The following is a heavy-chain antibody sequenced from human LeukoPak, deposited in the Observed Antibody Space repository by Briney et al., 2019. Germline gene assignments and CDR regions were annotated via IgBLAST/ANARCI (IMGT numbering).Heavy chain of an antibody. V-gene: IGHV3-23*01. Sequence: GGSLRLSCAASGFTFSSYAMSWVRQAPGKGLEWVSAISGSGGSTYYADSVKGRFTISRDNSKNTLYLQVNSLRAEDTAVYYCAKFPGYYGSGSYSRAFDYWGQGTLVTVSS. CDR3: AKFPGYYGSGSYSRAFDY. D-gene: IGHD3-10*01. CDR2: ISGSGGST. CDR1: GFTFSSYA. J-gene: IGHJ4*02.